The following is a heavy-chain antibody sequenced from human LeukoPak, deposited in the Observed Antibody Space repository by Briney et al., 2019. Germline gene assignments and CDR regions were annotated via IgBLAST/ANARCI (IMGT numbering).Heavy chain of an antibody. J-gene: IGHJ4*02. V-gene: IGHV3-23*01. D-gene: IGHD6-19*01. CDR1: GFTFSSFA. CDR2: ITGSGSGA. Sequence: GGSLRLSCAASGFTFSSFAINWVRQAPGKGLEWVSVITGSGSGADYADSVKGRFTVSRDNAEKSVYLHMSSLRAEDTAMYYCAREGDSSGSLGDYWGQGILVTVSS. CDR3: AREGDSSGSLGDY.